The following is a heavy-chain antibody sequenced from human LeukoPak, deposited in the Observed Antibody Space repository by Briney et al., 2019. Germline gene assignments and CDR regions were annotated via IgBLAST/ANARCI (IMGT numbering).Heavy chain of an antibody. CDR1: GYIFTSYG. J-gene: IGHJ1*01. V-gene: IGHV1-18*01. D-gene: IGHD3-22*01. CDR2: ISAYNGNT. CDR3: ARGYYDSSDFEYFQH. Sequence: ASVKVSCKASGYIFTSYGISWVRQAPGQGLEWMGWISAYNGNTNYAQKLQGRVTMTTDTSTSTAYMELSRLRSDDTAVFYCARGYYDSSDFEYFQHWGQGTLVTVSS.